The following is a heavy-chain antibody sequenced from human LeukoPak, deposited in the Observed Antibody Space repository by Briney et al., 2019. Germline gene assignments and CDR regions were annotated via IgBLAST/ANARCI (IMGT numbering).Heavy chain of an antibody. D-gene: IGHD5-24*01. CDR2: IWYDGSNK. CDR3: ASGEMATSQFDY. V-gene: IGHV3-33*01. CDR1: GFTFSSYG. J-gene: IGHJ4*02. Sequence: PGGSLRLSCAASGFTFSSYGMHWVRQAPGKGLEWVAVIWYDGSNKYYADSVKGRFNISRDNSKNTLYLQMDSLRAEDTAVYYCASGEMATSQFDYWGQGALVTVSS.